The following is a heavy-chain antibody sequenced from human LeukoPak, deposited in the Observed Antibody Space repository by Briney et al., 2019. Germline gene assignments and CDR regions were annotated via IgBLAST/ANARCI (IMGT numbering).Heavy chain of an antibody. V-gene: IGHV3-43*01. Sequence: GGSLRLSCAASGFTFDDYTMHWVRQAPGKGLEWVSLISWDGGSTYYADSVKGRFTISRDNSKNSLYLQMNSLRAEDTALYYCARSGGKSSYYDFWSGSQYYFDYWGQGTLVTVSS. J-gene: IGHJ4*02. CDR3: ARSGGKSSYYDFWSGSQYYFDY. CDR2: ISWDGGST. D-gene: IGHD3-3*01. CDR1: GFTFDDYT.